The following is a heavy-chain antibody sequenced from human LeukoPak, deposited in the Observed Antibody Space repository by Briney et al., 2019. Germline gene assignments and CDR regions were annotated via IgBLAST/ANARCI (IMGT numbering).Heavy chain of an antibody. CDR2: ISGSGGST. CDR3: AKDFRYYGSGSSYFDY. Sequence: GGSLRLSCAASGFTFSSYAMRWVRQAPGKGLEWVSAISGSGGSTYYADSVKGRFTISRDNSKNTLYLQMNSLRAEDTAVYYCAKDFRYYGSGSSYFDYWGQGTLVTVSS. V-gene: IGHV3-23*01. J-gene: IGHJ4*02. CDR1: GFTFSSYA. D-gene: IGHD3-10*01.